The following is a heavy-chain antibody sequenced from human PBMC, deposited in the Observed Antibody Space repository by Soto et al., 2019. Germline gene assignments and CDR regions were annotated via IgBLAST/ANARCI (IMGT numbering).Heavy chain of an antibody. CDR3: ARSVEWLASFDY. Sequence: GASVKVSCKASGYSFTSYAMHWVRQAPGRRLEWMGWINAGNGYTKYSQKFQGRVTITRDTSASTAYMELSSLRSEVTAVYYCARSVEWLASFDYWGQGTLVTVSS. D-gene: IGHD6-19*01. CDR2: INAGNGYT. J-gene: IGHJ4*02. V-gene: IGHV1-3*01. CDR1: GYSFTSYA.